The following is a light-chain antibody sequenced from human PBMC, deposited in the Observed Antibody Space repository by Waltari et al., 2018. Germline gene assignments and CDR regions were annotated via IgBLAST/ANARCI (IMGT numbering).Light chain of an antibody. J-gene: IGKJ2*01. V-gene: IGKV3-15*01. CDR3: QQYNVWPHT. CDR1: QSVSTN. Sequence: EIAVTQSPATLPVSPGDTATVSCRASQSVSTNLAWYQHKPGQAPRLLIHAASTRATAIPARFSGSGSGTEFTLTVSSLHSEDSAVYYCQQYNVWPHTFGQGTRLEIK. CDR2: AAS.